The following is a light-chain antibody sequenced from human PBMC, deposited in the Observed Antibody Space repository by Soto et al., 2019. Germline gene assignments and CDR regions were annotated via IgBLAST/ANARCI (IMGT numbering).Light chain of an antibody. J-gene: IGKJ3*01. Sequence: EIVLTQSPGTLSLSPGERATLSCRASQSVTGSYLAWYQQKPGQAHRLLIYGASSRASGIPDRFSGSGSGTDFTLTISRLEPEDFAVYYCQQYGSSPPVTFGPGT. CDR3: QQYGSSPPVT. V-gene: IGKV3-20*01. CDR2: GAS. CDR1: QSVTGSY.